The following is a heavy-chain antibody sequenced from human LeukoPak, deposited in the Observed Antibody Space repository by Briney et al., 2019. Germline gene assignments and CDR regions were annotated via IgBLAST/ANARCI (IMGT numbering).Heavy chain of an antibody. Sequence: ESGPTLVKPTQTLTLTCTLPGFSLSTRGVGVGWIRQPPGKALEWLALIYWNGDKRYTPSLKSRLSITKNTSQNQVALTMTNMDPVDTAAYYCAHLRGGVWFGELLKIFDSWGQGTLVTVSS. D-gene: IGHD3-10*01. CDR2: IYWNGDK. CDR3: AHLRGGVWFGELLKIFDS. V-gene: IGHV2-5*01. J-gene: IGHJ5*01. CDR1: GFSLSTRGVG.